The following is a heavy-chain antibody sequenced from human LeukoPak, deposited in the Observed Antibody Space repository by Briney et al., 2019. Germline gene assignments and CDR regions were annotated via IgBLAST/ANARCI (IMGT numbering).Heavy chain of an antibody. CDR1: EFTYW. V-gene: IGHV3-7*01. J-gene: IGHJ4*02. D-gene: IGHD3-3*01. CDR2: IKEDGREK. CDR3: ASGFLDDFWSGHF. Sequence: GGSLRLSCTASEFTYWMSWVRQGPGKGLEWVANIKEDGREKYYVASVKGRFTISRDNAKTSLYLQMNSLRVEDTAVYYCASGFLDDFWSGHFWGQGTLVTVSS.